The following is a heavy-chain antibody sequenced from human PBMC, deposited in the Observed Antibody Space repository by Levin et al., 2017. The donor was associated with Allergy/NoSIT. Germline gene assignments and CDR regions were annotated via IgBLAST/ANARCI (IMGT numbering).Heavy chain of an antibody. D-gene: IGHD6-13*01. CDR3: AKDLGGIAAAGTYYFDY. CDR2: ISGSGGNT. J-gene: IGHJ4*02. Sequence: GGSLRLSCAASGLTFSSYAMSWVRQAPGKGLEWVSAISGSGGNTYYADSVKGRFTISRDNSKNTLYLQMNSLRAEDTAVYYCAKDLGGIAAAGTYYFDYWGQGTLVTVSS. V-gene: IGHV3-23*01. CDR1: GLTFSSYA.